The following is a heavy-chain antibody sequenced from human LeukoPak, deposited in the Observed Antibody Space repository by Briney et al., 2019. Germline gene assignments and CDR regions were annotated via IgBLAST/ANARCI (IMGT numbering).Heavy chain of an antibody. D-gene: IGHD6-19*01. Sequence: SETLSLTCTVSGGSISSSSYYWGWIRQPPGKGLEWIGSIYYSGSTYYNPSLKSRVTISVDTSKNQFSLKLSSVTAADTAVYYCARDFSHPSYSSGWNSRYYYGMDVWGQGTTVTVSS. CDR3: ARDFSHPSYSSGWNSRYYYGMDV. V-gene: IGHV4-39*07. CDR2: IYYSGST. J-gene: IGHJ6*02. CDR1: GGSISSSSYY.